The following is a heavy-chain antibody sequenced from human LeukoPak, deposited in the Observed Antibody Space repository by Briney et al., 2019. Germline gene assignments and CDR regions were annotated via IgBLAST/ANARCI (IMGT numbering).Heavy chain of an antibody. D-gene: IGHD2-15*01. Sequence: PETLSLTCTVSGGSVSSGSHYWSWIRQPPGKGLEWIGYIYYSGSTNYNPSLKSRVTISVDTSKNQFSLKLSSVTAADTAVYYCARDLEDCSGGSCYTQFDYWGQGTLVTVSS. V-gene: IGHV4-61*01. CDR3: ARDLEDCSGGSCYTQFDY. CDR1: GGSVSSGSHY. CDR2: IYYSGST. J-gene: IGHJ4*02.